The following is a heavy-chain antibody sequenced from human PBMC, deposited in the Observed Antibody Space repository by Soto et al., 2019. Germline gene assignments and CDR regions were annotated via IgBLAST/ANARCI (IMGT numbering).Heavy chain of an antibody. CDR2: INAGNGNT. D-gene: IGHD5-12*01. CDR1: GYTFTSYA. Sequence: ASVKVSCKASGYTFTSYAMHWVRQAPGQGLEWMGWINAGNGNTKYSQKFQGRVTITRDTSASTAYMELSSLRSEDTAVYYCARGEYSGYDESRDWFDPWGQGTLVTVSS. CDR3: ARGEYSGYDESRDWFDP. J-gene: IGHJ5*02. V-gene: IGHV1-3*01.